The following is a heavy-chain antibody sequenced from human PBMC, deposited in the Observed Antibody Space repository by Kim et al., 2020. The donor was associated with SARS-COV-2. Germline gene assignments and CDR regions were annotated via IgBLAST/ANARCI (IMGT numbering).Heavy chain of an antibody. Sequence: GGSLRLSCAASGFTFDDYAMHWVRQAPGKGLEWVSLISGDGGSTYYADSVKGRFTISRDNSKNSLYLQMNSLRTEDTALYYCAKDTLLWFGEPAREFDYWGQGTLVTVSS. D-gene: IGHD3-10*01. CDR1: GFTFDDYA. J-gene: IGHJ4*02. V-gene: IGHV3-43*02. CDR2: ISGDGGST. CDR3: AKDTLLWFGEPAREFDY.